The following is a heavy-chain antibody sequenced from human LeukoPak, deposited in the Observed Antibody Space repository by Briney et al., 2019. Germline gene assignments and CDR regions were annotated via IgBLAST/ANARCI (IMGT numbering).Heavy chain of an antibody. V-gene: IGHV3-23*01. Sequence: GGSLRLSGAASGLTCSSNAMNWVRQASGKGREWVSGITDSGRKTYYADSVKGRFSISRDNTRNTLYLQMSDLRAEDTAVYYCAKITMATTPNFWGQRTLVSVSS. CDR1: GLTCSSNA. J-gene: IGHJ4*02. CDR2: ITDSGRKT. D-gene: IGHD3-10*01. CDR3: AKITMATTPNF.